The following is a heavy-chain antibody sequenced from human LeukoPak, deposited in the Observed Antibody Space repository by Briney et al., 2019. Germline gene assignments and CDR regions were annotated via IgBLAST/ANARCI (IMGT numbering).Heavy chain of an antibody. V-gene: IGHV3-7*01. CDR1: GFTFSSYW. Sequence: GGSLRLSCAASGFTFSSYWMSWVRQAPGKGLEWVANIKQDGSEKYYVDSVKGRFTISRDNAKNSLYLQMNSLRAEDTAVYYCARLPAGDYGNWFDPWGQGTLVTVSS. CDR3: ARLPAGDYGNWFDP. CDR2: IKQDGSEK. J-gene: IGHJ5*02. D-gene: IGHD4-17*01.